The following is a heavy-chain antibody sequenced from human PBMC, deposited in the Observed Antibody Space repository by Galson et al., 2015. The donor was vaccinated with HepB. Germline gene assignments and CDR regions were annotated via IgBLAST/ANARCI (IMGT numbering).Heavy chain of an antibody. Sequence: SLRLSCAASGFTFGDYAMSWFRQAPGKGLEWVGFIRSEAYGGTTEYAASVKGRFTISRDDSKSIAYLQMNSLKIEDTAVYYCSRYSSSSLDYWGQGTLVTVSS. V-gene: IGHV3-49*03. CDR3: SRYSSSSLDY. CDR2: IRSEAYGGTT. CDR1: GFTFGDYA. D-gene: IGHD6-13*01. J-gene: IGHJ4*02.